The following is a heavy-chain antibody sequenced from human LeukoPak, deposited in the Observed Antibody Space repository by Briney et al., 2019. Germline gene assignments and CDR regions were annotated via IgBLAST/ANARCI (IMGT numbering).Heavy chain of an antibody. V-gene: IGHV3-23*01. D-gene: IGHD3-3*01. CDR2: ISGSGGST. CDR3: AKVMEWDYPEKYYFDY. J-gene: IGHJ4*02. CDR1: GFTFSSYA. Sequence: GGSLRLSCAASGFTFSSYAMSWVRQAPGKGLEWVSAISGSGGSTYYADSVKGRFTISRDNSKNTLYLQMNSLRAEDTAVYCCAKVMEWDYPEKYYFDYWGQGTLVTVSS.